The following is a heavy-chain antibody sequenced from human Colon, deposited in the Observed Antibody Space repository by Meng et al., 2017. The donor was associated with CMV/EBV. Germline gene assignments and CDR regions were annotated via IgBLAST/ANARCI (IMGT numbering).Heavy chain of an antibody. CDR1: GYTFSTYD. CDR2: MNPNSGNT. V-gene: IGHV1-8*01. D-gene: IGHD2-2*01. CDR3: AKDVVVVPAASSYYYGMDV. Sequence: ASVTVSCKASGYTFSTYDINWVRQATGQGLEWMGWMNPNSGNTNYVQKFQGRVTISRDNSKNTLYLQMNSLRAEDTAVYYCAKDVVVVPAASSYYYGMDVWGQGTTVTVSS. J-gene: IGHJ6*02.